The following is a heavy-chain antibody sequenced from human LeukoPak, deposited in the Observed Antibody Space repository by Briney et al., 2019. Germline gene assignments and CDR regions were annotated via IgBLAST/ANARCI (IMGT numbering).Heavy chain of an antibody. CDR3: ARHLPPPYGSGCMDY. CDR2: IYYSGST. J-gene: IGHJ4*02. D-gene: IGHD3-10*01. Sequence: SETLSLTCTVSGGSISSYYWSWIRQPPGKGLEWIGYIYYSGSTYYNPSLKSRVTISVDTSKNQFSLKLSSVTAADTAVYYCARHLPPPYGSGCMDYWGQGTLVTVSS. V-gene: IGHV4-59*08. CDR1: GGSISSYY.